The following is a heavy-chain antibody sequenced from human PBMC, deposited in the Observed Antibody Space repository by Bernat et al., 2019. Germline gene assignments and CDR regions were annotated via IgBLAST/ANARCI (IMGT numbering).Heavy chain of an antibody. CDR3: ARDVLRSSSWYSRQPDAFDI. Sequence: QVQLVQSGAEVKKPGASVKVSCKASGYTFTGYYIQWVRQAPGQGLEWMGWINPNSGGTNYAQKFQGWVTMTRDTSISTAYMEVSRLRSDDTAVYYCARDVLRSSSWYSRQPDAFDIWGQGTMVTVSS. V-gene: IGHV1-2*04. CDR1: GYTFTGYY. D-gene: IGHD6-13*01. J-gene: IGHJ3*02. CDR2: INPNSGGT.